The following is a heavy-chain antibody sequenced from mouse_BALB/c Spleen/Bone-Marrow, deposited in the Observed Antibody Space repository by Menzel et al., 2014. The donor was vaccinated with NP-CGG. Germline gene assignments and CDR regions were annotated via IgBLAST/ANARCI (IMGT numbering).Heavy chain of an antibody. CDR3: TRGGNWEDFDY. CDR1: GFTFSGFG. J-gene: IGHJ2*01. Sequence: EAKVVESGGGLVQPGGSRKPSCAASGFTFSGFGMHWVRQAPEKGLEWVAYISSGSSTIFYADTVKGRFTISRDNPKNTLFLQMTSLRSEDTAMYYCTRGGNWEDFDYWGRGTTLTVSS. CDR2: ISSGSSTI. V-gene: IGHV5-17*02. D-gene: IGHD4-1*01.